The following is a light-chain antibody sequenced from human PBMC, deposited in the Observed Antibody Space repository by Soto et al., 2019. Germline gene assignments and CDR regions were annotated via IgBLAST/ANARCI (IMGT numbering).Light chain of an antibody. CDR3: QQYTSYSWT. J-gene: IGKJ1*01. CDR2: DAS. Sequence: DIQMTQSPSTLSASVGDRVTITCRASQSISSRLAWYQQKPGKAPKLLIYDASSLESGVPSRFSGSGSGTEFTLTISSLQPDDFATYYCQQYTSYSWTFGQGTKVEI. CDR1: QSISSR. V-gene: IGKV1-5*01.